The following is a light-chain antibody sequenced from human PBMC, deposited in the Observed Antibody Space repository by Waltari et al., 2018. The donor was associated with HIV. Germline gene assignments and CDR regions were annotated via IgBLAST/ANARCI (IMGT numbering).Light chain of an antibody. V-gene: IGLV3-1*01. Sequence: SYELTQPPSVSVSPGQTASITCSGDTLGDKYACWYQQKPGQSPVLVIDQDSKRPSGIPERFSGSNAGNTATLTISGTQAMDEADYYCQAWDSSTARYVFGTGTKVTVL. CDR2: QDS. CDR3: QAWDSSTARYV. J-gene: IGLJ1*01. CDR1: TLGDKY.